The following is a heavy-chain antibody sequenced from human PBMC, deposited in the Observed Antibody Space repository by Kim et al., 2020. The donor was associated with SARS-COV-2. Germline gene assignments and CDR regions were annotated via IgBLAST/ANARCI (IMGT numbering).Heavy chain of an antibody. CDR1: GYTFTSYG. V-gene: IGHV1-18*01. CDR2: ISAYNGNT. Sequence: ASVKVSCKASGYTFTSYGISWVRQAPGQGLEWMGWISAYNGNTNYAQKLQGRVTMTTDTSTSTAYMELRSLRSDDTAVYYCARDGVLWFGELFQKWAGTNWFDPWGQRTLVTVSS. CDR3: ARDGVLWFGELFQKWAGTNWFDP. D-gene: IGHD3-10*01. J-gene: IGHJ5*02.